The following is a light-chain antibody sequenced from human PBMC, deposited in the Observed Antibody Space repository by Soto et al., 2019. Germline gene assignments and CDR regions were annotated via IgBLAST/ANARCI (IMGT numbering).Light chain of an antibody. V-gene: IGLV2-8*01. Sequence: QSALTQPPSASXXLGQSVTISCTGTSDDVGGYNYVSWYQQHPGKAPKIMIYEVSKRPSGVPDRFSGSKSGNTASLTVSGLQAEDEAAYYCCSHAGDNTYVFGTGTKLTVL. J-gene: IGLJ1*01. CDR3: CSHAGDNTYV. CDR2: EVS. CDR1: SDDVGGYNY.